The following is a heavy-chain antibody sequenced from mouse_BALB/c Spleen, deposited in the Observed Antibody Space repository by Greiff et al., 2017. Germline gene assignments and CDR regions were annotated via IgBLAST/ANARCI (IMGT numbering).Heavy chain of an antibody. CDR1: GFNIKDTY. Sequence: EVQLQQSGAELVKPGASVKLSCTASGFNIKDTYMHWVKQRPEQGLEWIGRIDPANGNTKYDPKFQGKATITADTSSNTAYLQLSSLTSEDTAVYCCARPYYRYDGYFDVWGAGTTVTVSS. D-gene: IGHD2-14*01. V-gene: IGHV14-3*02. CDR3: ARPYYRYDGYFDV. J-gene: IGHJ1*01. CDR2: IDPANGNT.